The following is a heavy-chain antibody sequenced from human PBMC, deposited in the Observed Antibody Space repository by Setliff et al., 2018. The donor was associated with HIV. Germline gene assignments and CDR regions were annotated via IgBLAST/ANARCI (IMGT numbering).Heavy chain of an antibody. CDR1: GFTFSNYS. J-gene: IGHJ4*02. CDR2: ISSSRSPT. Sequence: PGGSLRLSCAASGFTFSNYSMNWVRQAPGKGLEWISYISSSRSPTHYADSVKGRFTISRDNAKNSLYLQMNSLRAEDTAVYYCARDPSPTSFYDFWGPFDYWGQGTLVTVSS. D-gene: IGHD3-3*01. CDR3: ARDPSPTSFYDFWGPFDY. V-gene: IGHV3-48*01.